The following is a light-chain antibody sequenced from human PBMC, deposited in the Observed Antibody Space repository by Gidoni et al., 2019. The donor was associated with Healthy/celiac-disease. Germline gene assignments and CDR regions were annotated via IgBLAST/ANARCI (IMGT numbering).Light chain of an antibody. CDR2: DAS. Sequence: DIQMTQSPSSLSASVGDRVTITCQPSQDISNYLNWYQQKPGKAPKLLIYDASNLETGVPSRFSGSGSGTDFTFTISSLQPEDIATYYCQQYDNLPFFGGGTKVEIK. V-gene: IGKV1-33*01. CDR1: QDISNY. J-gene: IGKJ4*01. CDR3: QQYDNLPF.